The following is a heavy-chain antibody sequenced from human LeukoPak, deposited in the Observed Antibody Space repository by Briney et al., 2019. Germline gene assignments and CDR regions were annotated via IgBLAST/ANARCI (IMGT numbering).Heavy chain of an antibody. CDR3: ATMDYASDAFDI. J-gene: IGHJ3*02. Sequence: ASVTVSCTVSGYTLTELSMHWVRQAPGKGLEWMGGFDPEDGETIYAQKFQGRVTMTEDTSTDTAYMELSSLRSEDTAVYYCATMDYASDAFDIWGQGTMVTVSS. CDR2: FDPEDGET. CDR1: GYTLTELS. V-gene: IGHV1-24*01. D-gene: IGHD4-17*01.